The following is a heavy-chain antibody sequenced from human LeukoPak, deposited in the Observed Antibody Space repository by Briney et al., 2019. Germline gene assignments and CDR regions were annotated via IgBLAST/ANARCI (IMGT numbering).Heavy chain of an antibody. Sequence: GGSLRLSCAASGFTFSSYAMSWVRQAPGKGLEWVSAISGSGGGTYYADSVKGRFTISRDNSKNTLYLQMNSLRAEDTAVYYCAKVPYSNSNNWFDPWGQGTLVTVSS. CDR1: GFTFSSYA. V-gene: IGHV3-23*01. CDR3: AKVPYSNSNNWFDP. J-gene: IGHJ5*02. CDR2: ISGSGGGT. D-gene: IGHD4-11*01.